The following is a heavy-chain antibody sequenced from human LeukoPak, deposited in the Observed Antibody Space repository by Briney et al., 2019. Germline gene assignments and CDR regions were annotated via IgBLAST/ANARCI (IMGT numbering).Heavy chain of an antibody. V-gene: IGHV1-46*01. CDR2: IHPGGGTT. J-gene: IGHJ6*04. D-gene: IGHD4-17*01. CDR1: GYTFTSNY. Sequence: ASVKVSCTASGYTFTSNYIHWVRQAPGQGLEWMGIIHPGGGTTIYTQRFQGRVTMTRDTSTSTVYMELSSLRSDDTAVYYCARDRGMTTVTTTYYYGMDVWGKGTTVSVSS. CDR3: ARDRGMTTVTTTYYYGMDV.